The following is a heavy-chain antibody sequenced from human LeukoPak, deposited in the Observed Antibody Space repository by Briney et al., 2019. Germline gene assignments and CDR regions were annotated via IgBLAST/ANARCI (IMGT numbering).Heavy chain of an antibody. D-gene: IGHD3-22*01. Sequence: SETLSLTCAVYGGAFSGYYWSWIRQPPGKGLEWIGEINHSGSTKYNPSLKSRVTISVDTSKNQFSLKLSSVTAADTAVYYCARGYDSSGYYFDYWGQGTLVTVSS. V-gene: IGHV4-34*01. CDR1: GGAFSGYY. CDR3: ARGYDSSGYYFDY. J-gene: IGHJ4*02. CDR2: INHSGST.